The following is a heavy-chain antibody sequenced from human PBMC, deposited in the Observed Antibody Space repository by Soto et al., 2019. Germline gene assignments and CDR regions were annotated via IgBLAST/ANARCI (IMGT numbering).Heavy chain of an antibody. Sequence: GGSLRLSCEASGFTFTRYWMHWVRQAPEKGLVWVSRINTDGTTTSYADSVKGRFTISRDNAQNTLHLQMDSLRAEDTAVYYCARVLEAYSDGYYYNYYAMDVWGRGTTVTVSS. CDR2: INTDGTTT. J-gene: IGHJ6*02. D-gene: IGHD2-21*01. V-gene: IGHV3-74*01. CDR3: ARVLEAYSDGYYYNYYAMDV. CDR1: GFTFTRYW.